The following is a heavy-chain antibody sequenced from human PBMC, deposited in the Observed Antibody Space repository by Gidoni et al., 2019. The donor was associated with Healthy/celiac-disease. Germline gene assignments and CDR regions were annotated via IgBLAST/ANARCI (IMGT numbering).Heavy chain of an antibody. J-gene: IGHJ4*02. CDR1: GGSISSSSYY. CDR2: IYYSGST. D-gene: IGHD3-10*01. CDR3: ARHLVDYGSGSYSCFDY. Sequence: QLQLQESGPGLVKPSETLSLTCTVSGGSISSSSYYWGWLRQPPGKGLEWIGSIYYSGSTYYNLSLKSRVTISVDTSKNQFSLKLSSVTAADTAVYYCARHLVDYGSGSYSCFDYWGQGTLVTVSS. V-gene: IGHV4-39*01.